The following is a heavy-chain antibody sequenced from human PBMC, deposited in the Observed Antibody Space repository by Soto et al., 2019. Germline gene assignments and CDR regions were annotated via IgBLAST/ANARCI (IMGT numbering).Heavy chain of an antibody. J-gene: IGHJ5*02. D-gene: IGHD1-7*01. CDR2: ISSSSSYI. V-gene: IGHV3-21*01. Sequence: EVQLVESGGGLVKPGGSLRLSCAASGFTFSSYSMNWVRQAPGKGLEWVSSISSSSSYIYYADSVKGRFTISRDNAKNSLYLQMNSLRAEDTAVYYCARGTRRGLTGTTLDRYNWFDPCGQGTLVTVSS. CDR3: ARGTRRGLTGTTLDRYNWFDP. CDR1: GFTFSSYS.